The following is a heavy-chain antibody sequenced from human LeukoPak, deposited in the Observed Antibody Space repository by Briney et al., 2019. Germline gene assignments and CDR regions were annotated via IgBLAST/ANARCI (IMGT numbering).Heavy chain of an antibody. CDR1: AGSISSSSHH. J-gene: IGHJ4*02. CDR2: IYYSGST. CDR3: ARHPTVTTPFDY. V-gene: IGHV4-31*03. D-gene: IGHD4-17*01. Sequence: NTSETLSLTCTVSAGSISSSSHHWGWIRQSPGKGLEWIGYIYYSGSTYYNPSLKSRVTISVDTSKNQFSLKLSSVTAADTAVYYCARHPTVTTPFDYWGQGTLVTVSS.